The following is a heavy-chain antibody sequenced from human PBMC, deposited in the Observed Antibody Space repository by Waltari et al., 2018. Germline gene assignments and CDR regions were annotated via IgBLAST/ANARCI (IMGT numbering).Heavy chain of an antibody. D-gene: IGHD3-22*01. CDR2: IYTSGST. CDR1: GGSISSGSYY. CDR3: ARDRAYYYDSSGFDAFDI. Sequence: QLQQWGAGLFKPSETLSLICAVSGGSISSGSYYWSWIRQPAGKGLELIGRIYTSGSTNYNPSLKSRVTISVDTSKNQFSLKLSSVTAADTAVYYCARDRAYYYDSSGFDAFDIWGQGTMVTVSS. V-gene: IGHV4-61*02. J-gene: IGHJ3*02.